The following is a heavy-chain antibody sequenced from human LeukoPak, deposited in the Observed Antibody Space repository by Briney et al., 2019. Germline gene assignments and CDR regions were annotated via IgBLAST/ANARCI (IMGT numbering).Heavy chain of an antibody. Sequence: GGSLRLSCAASGFTFSSYEMNWVRQAPGKGLERVSYISSSGSTIYYADSVKGRFTISRDNAKNSLYLQMNSLRAEDTAFYYCARDRAGAGNSGDYWGQGTLVTVSS. J-gene: IGHJ4*02. V-gene: IGHV3-48*03. CDR2: ISSSGSTI. CDR3: ARDRAGAGNSGDY. D-gene: IGHD6-13*01. CDR1: GFTFSSYE.